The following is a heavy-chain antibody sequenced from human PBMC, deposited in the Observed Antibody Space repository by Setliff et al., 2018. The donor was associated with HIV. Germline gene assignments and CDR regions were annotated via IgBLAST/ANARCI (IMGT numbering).Heavy chain of an antibody. CDR2: INPNGDT. CDR3: ASLLVFPAGGLFDF. D-gene: IGHD1-26*01. CDR1: GGSFSGHF. V-gene: IGHV4-34*01. J-gene: IGHJ4*01. Sequence: TSETLSLTCAVYGGSFSGHFWTWIRQPPGKGLEWIGNINPNGDTNYNYISSMKGRLTLSLDTSKNQSSLTLRSVTAADTAVYYCASLLVFPAGGLFDFWGHGNLVTVSS.